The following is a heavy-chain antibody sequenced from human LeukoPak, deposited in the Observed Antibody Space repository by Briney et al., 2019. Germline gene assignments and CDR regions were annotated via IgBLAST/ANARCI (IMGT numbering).Heavy chain of an antibody. J-gene: IGHJ4*02. CDR1: GYTFTGYY. CDR2: INPNSGGR. D-gene: IGHD6-6*01. CDR3: SRRGGSIWARL. V-gene: IGHV1-2*02. Sequence: ASVTVSRKASGYTFTGYYLHWVRQAPGPGLEWVGRINPNSGGRNYAQKFQDRVTMTRDTSISTAYMELSRLRSDDTAVYYCSRRGGSIWARLWGQGTLVTVSS.